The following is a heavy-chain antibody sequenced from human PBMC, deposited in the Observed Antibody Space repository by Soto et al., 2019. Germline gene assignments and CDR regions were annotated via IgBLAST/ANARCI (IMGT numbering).Heavy chain of an antibody. J-gene: IGHJ4*02. CDR3: ARHAGPGSDYYFDY. CDR2: IYYSGSA. V-gene: IGHV4-39*01. D-gene: IGHD3-10*01. Sequence: PSETLSLTCTVSGGSISSNNYYWGWIRQPPGKGLEWIGSIYYSGSAYYNPSLKSRVTISVDTSKNQFSLKVSSVTDADTAVYYCARHAGPGSDYYFDYWGQGTLVTVSS. CDR1: GGSISSNNYY.